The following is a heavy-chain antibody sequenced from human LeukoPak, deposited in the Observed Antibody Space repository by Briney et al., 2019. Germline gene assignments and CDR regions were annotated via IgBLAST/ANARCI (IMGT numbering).Heavy chain of an antibody. CDR2: ISGSGGST. CDR1: GFTFSSYA. V-gene: IGHV3-23*01. D-gene: IGHD3-22*01. CDR3: AKGVDYYDSSGYLGDY. J-gene: IGHJ4*02. Sequence: GGSLRLSCAASGFTFSSYAMSWVRQAPGKGLEWASAISGSGGSTYYADSVKGRFTISRDNSKNTLYLQMNSLRAEDTAVYYCAKGVDYYDSSGYLGDYWGQGTLVTVSS.